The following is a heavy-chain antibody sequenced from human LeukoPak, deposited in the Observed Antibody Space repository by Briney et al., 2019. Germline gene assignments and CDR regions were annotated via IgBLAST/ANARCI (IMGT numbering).Heavy chain of an antibody. V-gene: IGHV6-1*01. J-gene: IGHJ4*02. CDR1: GDSVSSNSAA. CDR3: ARDYWYYDFWSGYWMRDYFDY. Sequence: SQTLSLTCAISGDSVSSNSAAWNWIRQSPSRGLEWLGRTYYRSKWYNDYAVSVKSRITINQDTSKNQFSLQLNSVTPEDTAVYYCARDYWYYDFWSGYWMRDYFDYWGQGTLVTVSS. CDR2: TYYRSKWYN. D-gene: IGHD3-3*01.